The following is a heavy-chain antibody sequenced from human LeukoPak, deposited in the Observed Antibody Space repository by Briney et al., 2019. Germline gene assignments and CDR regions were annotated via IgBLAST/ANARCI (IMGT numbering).Heavy chain of an antibody. CDR3: ASTMVRGVIRPPHGAFDI. D-gene: IGHD3-10*01. V-gene: IGHV4-59*01. J-gene: IGHJ3*02. CDR1: GGSISSYY. Sequence: SETLSLTCTVSGGSISSYYWSWLRQPPGKGLEWIGYIYYSGSTNYNPSLKSRVTISVDTSKNQFSLKLSSVTAADTAVYYCASTMVRGVIRPPHGAFDIWGQGTMVTVSS. CDR2: IYYSGST.